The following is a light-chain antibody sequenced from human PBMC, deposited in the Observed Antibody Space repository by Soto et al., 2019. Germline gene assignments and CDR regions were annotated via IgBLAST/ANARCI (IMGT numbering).Light chain of an antibody. V-gene: IGLV1-51*02. Sequence: QSVLTQPPSVSASPGQKVTISCSGSSSNIGNNYVSWYQQLPGTAPKLLIYENSNRPSGIPDRFSGSKSGTSATLGITGLQTGDEADYYCGTWASSLSAGVFGGGTKLTVL. CDR1: SSNIGNNY. CDR2: ENS. CDR3: GTWASSLSAGV. J-gene: IGLJ3*02.